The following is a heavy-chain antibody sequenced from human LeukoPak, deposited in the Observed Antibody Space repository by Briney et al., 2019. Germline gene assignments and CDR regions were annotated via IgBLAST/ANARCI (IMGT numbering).Heavy chain of an antibody. Sequence: PGGSLRLSCAVSGLTVSSNYMSWVRQAPGKGLEWVSVIYSGGNTYYADSVKGRFTIPRDYSKNTLYLQMNSLRVEDTAVYYCARDLGDSSAYYDYWGQGTLVTVSS. CDR1: GLTVSSNY. D-gene: IGHD3-22*01. V-gene: IGHV3-53*01. CDR2: IYSGGNT. CDR3: ARDLGDSSAYYDY. J-gene: IGHJ4*02.